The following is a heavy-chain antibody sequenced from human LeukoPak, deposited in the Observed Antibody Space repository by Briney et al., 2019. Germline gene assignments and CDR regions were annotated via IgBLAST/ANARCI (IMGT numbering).Heavy chain of an antibody. CDR2: ISYDGSNK. CDR1: GFTFSSYA. CDR3: TKDSDSRGFDY. D-gene: IGHD3-22*01. J-gene: IGHJ4*02. V-gene: IGHV3-30-3*01. Sequence: GGSLRLSCAASGFTFSSYAMHWVRQAPGKGPEWVAVISYDGSNKYYADSVKGRFTISRDNSKNTLYLQMNSLRAEDTAVYYCTKDSDSRGFDYWGQGTLVTVSS.